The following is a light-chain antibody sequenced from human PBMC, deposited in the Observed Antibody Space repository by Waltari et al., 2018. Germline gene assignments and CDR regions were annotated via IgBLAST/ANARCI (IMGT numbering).Light chain of an antibody. J-gene: IGKJ5*01. V-gene: IGKV4-1*01. CDR2: WAS. CDR3: QQYYSTPN. CDR1: QSVLYSSNNKNY. Sequence: DIVMTQSPDSLAVSLGERATINCESSQSVLYSSNNKNYLAWYQQKPGQPPKLLIYWASTRESGVPDRFSGSGSGTDFTLTISSLQAEDVAVYYCQQYYSTPNFGQGTRLEIK.